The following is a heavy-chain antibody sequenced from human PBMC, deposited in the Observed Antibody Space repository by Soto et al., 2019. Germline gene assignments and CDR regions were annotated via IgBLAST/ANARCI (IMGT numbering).Heavy chain of an antibody. CDR3: ARWNDYIWGRFDP. CDR1: GGSISSYY. V-gene: IGHV4-59*01. Sequence: SETLSLTCTVSGGSISSYYWSWIRQPPGKGLEWIGYIYYSGSTNYNPSLKSRVTISVDTSKNQFSLKLSSVTAADTAVYYCARWNDYIWGRFDPWGQGTLVTVSS. CDR2: IYYSGST. D-gene: IGHD3-16*01. J-gene: IGHJ5*02.